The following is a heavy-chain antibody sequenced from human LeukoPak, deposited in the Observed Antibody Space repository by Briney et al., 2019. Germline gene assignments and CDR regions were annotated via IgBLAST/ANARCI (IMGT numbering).Heavy chain of an antibody. CDR2: ISAYNGNT. CDR3: ARTPHYYGSESSQRNSYYYYMDV. CDR1: GYTFTSYG. J-gene: IGHJ6*03. D-gene: IGHD3-10*01. Sequence: ASVKVSCKASGYTFTSYGISWVRQAPGQGLEWMGWISAYNGNTNYAQKLQGRVTMTTDTSTSTAYMELRSLRSDDTAVYYCARTPHYYGSESSQRNSYYYYMDVWGKGTTVTVSS. V-gene: IGHV1-18*01.